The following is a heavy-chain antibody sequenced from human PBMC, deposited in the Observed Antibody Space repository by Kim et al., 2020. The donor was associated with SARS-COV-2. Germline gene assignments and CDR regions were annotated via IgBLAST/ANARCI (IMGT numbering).Heavy chain of an antibody. CDR1: GYSFTSYW. V-gene: IGHV5-51*01. Sequence: GESLKISCKGSGYSFTSYWIGWVRQMPGKGLEWMGIIYPGDSDTRYSPSFQGQVTISADKSISTAYLQWSSLKASDTAMYYCARPVKQWYSSSWLGYWGQGTLVTVSS. J-gene: IGHJ4*02. CDR2: IYPGDSDT. D-gene: IGHD6-13*01. CDR3: ARPVKQWYSSSWLGY.